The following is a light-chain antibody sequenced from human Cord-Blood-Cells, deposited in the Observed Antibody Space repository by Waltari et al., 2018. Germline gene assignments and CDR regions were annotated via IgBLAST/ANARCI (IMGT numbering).Light chain of an antibody. CDR1: SSDGGGYNY. J-gene: IGLJ1*01. CDR2: DVS. V-gene: IGLV2-14*01. Sequence: QSALTQPASVSGSPGPSITISCTGTSSDGGGYNYVSWYQQHPGKAPKLMIYDVSKRPSGVSNRFSGSKSGNTASLTISGLQAEDEADYYCSSYTSSSTYVFGTGTKVTVL. CDR3: SSYTSSSTYV.